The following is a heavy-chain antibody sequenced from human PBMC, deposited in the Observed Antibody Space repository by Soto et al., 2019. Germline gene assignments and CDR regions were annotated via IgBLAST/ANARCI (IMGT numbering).Heavy chain of an antibody. D-gene: IGHD1-20*01. CDR1: GYTFTSYY. CDR2: INPSGGTT. CDR3: ARDKRRFNNPSDQANWFDP. Sequence: ASVKVSCKASGYTFTSYYMHWVRQAPGQGLEWMGIINPSGGTTSYAQKFQGRVTMTRDTSTSTVYMELSSLRSEDTAVYYCARDKRRFNNPSDQANWFDPWGQGTLVTVSS. V-gene: IGHV1-46*01. J-gene: IGHJ5*02.